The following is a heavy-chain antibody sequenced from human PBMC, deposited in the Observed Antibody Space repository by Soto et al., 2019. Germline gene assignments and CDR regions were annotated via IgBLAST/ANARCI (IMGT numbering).Heavy chain of an antibody. CDR1: GFTLRNYA. Sequence: EVQLVESGGGLVQPGRSLRLSCAASGFTLRNYAMHWVRQAPGKGLEWVSGISWSGGTIGYADSVKGRFTISRDNAKNSLYQEMNSLRAEDTALYYCAKDKLNSNYEYYFDHWGQGTLVTVSS. V-gene: IGHV3-9*01. J-gene: IGHJ4*02. D-gene: IGHD4-4*01. CDR2: ISWSGGTI. CDR3: AKDKLNSNYEYYFDH.